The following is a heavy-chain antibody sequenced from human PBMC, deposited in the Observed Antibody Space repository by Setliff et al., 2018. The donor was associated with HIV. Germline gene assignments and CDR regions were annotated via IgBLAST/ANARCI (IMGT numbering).Heavy chain of an antibody. J-gene: IGHJ6*02. CDR1: GYTFTSYG. V-gene: IGHV1-18*01. Sequence: GASVKVSCKASGYTFTSYGISWVRQAPGQGLEWMGWISAYNGNTNYAQKLQGRVTMTTDTSTSTAYMELRSLRSDDTALYYCARSEGIAVAHDPKNYYYYGLDVWGQGTTVTVSS. D-gene: IGHD6-19*01. CDR2: ISAYNGNT. CDR3: ARSEGIAVAHDPKNYYYYGLDV.